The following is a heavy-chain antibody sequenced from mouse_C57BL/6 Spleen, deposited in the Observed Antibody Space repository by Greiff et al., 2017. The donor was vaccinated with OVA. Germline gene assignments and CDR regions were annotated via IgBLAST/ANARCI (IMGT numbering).Heavy chain of an antibody. Sequence: QVQLQQPGAELVKPGASVKMSCKASGYTFTSYWITWVKQRPGQGLEWIGDIYPGSGSTNYTEKFKSKATLTVDTSSSTAYMQLSSLTSEDSAVYYCALDSSGYGYAMDYWGQGTSVTVSS. V-gene: IGHV1-55*01. D-gene: IGHD3-2*02. CDR3: ALDSSGYGYAMDY. CDR2: IYPGSGST. CDR1: GYTFTSYW. J-gene: IGHJ4*01.